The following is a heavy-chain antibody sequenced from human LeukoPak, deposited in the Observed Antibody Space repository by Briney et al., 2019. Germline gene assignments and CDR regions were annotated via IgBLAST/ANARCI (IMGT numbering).Heavy chain of an antibody. D-gene: IGHD3-10*01. Sequence: GRSLRLSCAASGFTFSSYGMHWVRQAPGKGLEWVSSISSSSSYIYYADSVKGRFTISGDNAKNSLYLQMNSLRAEDTAVYYCASNYYGSGSYYNADDYWGQGTLVTVSS. CDR2: ISSSSSYI. CDR3: ASNYYGSGSYYNADDY. V-gene: IGHV3-21*01. J-gene: IGHJ4*02. CDR1: GFTFSSYG.